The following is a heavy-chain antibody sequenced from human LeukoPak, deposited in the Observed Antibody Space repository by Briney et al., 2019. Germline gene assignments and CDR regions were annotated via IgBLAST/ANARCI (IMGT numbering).Heavy chain of an antibody. CDR2: ISSSSSTI. Sequence: GSLRLSCAASGFTFSSYSMNWVRQAPGKGLEWVSYISSSSSTIYYADSVKGRFTISRDNAKNSLYLQMNSLRDEDTAVYYCARLLLAAAGSGGDYWGQGTLVTVSS. D-gene: IGHD6-13*01. J-gene: IGHJ4*02. CDR3: ARLLLAAAGSGGDY. CDR1: GFTFSSYS. V-gene: IGHV3-48*02.